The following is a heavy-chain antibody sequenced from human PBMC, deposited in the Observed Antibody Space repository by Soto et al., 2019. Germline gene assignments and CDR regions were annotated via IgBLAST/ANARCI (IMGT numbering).Heavy chain of an antibody. V-gene: IGHV1-69*01. Sequence: GXSVKGSCNASGGTFSSYAISWVRQAPGQGLEWMGGIIPIFGTANYAQKFQGRVTITADESTSTAYMELSSLRSEDTAVYYCARRWDTYSSGWYGMDVWGQGTTVTVSS. CDR3: ARRWDTYSSGWYGMDV. CDR1: GGTFSSYA. CDR2: IIPIFGTA. D-gene: IGHD6-19*01. J-gene: IGHJ6*02.